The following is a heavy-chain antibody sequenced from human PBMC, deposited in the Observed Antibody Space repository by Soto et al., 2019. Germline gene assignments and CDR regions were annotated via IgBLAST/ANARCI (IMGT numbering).Heavy chain of an antibody. V-gene: IGHV3-30-3*01. CDR3: ARRTTTSVFSAMDV. Sequence: QVQLVESGGGVVQPGRSLRLSCAASGFTFSYHALNWVRQAPGKGLEWVAVISYDGDNKYIAESVKGRFTISRDNSKNSVSVQTHTLRAEDSAIYFCARRTTTSVFSAMDVWGQATKLTISS. CDR2: ISYDGDNK. D-gene: IGHD1-1*01. J-gene: IGHJ6*02. CDR1: GFTFSYHA.